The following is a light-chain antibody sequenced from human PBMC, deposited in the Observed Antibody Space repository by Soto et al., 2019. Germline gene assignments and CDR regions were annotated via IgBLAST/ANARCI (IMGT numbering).Light chain of an antibody. CDR3: QQYGSSWT. CDR1: QSVSSR. V-gene: IGKV3-20*01. CDR2: GAS. Sequence: EIVLTQSPGTLSLSPGERATLSCRASQSVSSRLAWYQQKPGQAPRLLIYGASSRATGIPDRFSGSGSGTDFTLTISRLEPEDFAVYYCQQYGSSWTFGQGTKVEIK. J-gene: IGKJ1*01.